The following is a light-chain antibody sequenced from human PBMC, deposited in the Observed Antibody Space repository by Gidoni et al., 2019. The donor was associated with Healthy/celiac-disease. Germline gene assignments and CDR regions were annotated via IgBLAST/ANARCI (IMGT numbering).Light chain of an antibody. CDR3: QQYNSYPWT. Sequence: DIQMTQSPSTLSASVGDRVTITCRVSQSISSWLAWYQQKPGKATKLLIYKASSLESGVPSRFSVSGSGTEFTLTISSLQPDDFATYYCQQYNSYPWTFGQGTKVEIK. CDR2: KAS. CDR1: QSISSW. V-gene: IGKV1-5*03. J-gene: IGKJ1*01.